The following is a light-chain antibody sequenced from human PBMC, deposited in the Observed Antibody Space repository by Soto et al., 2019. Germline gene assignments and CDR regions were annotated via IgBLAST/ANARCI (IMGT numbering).Light chain of an antibody. CDR1: SSNIGAGYD. J-gene: IGLJ1*01. CDR2: GNS. Sequence: QSVLTQPPSVSGAPGQRVTISCTGSSSNIGAGYDVHWYQQLPGTAPKLLIYGNSNRPSGVPDRFSGSKSGTSASLAITGLQAEDEADYYCQSYGSSLSGYFFGTGTKLTVL. CDR3: QSYGSSLSGYF. V-gene: IGLV1-40*01.